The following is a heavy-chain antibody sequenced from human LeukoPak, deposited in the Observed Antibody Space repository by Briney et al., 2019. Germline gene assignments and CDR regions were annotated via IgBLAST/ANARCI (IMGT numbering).Heavy chain of an antibody. CDR3: ARTRDSSGSPDAFDI. CDR1: GGSISSGGYY. J-gene: IGHJ3*02. CDR2: IYHSGST. D-gene: IGHD3-22*01. V-gene: IGHV4-30-2*01. Sequence: SETLSLTCTVSGGSISSGGYYWSWIRQPPGTGLEWIGYIYHSGSTYYNPSLKSRVTISVDRSKNQFSLKLSSVTAADTAVYYCARTRDSSGSPDAFDIWGQGTMVTVSS.